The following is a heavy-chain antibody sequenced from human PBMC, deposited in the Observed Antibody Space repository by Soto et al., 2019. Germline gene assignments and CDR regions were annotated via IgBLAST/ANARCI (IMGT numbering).Heavy chain of an antibody. J-gene: IGHJ6*02. CDR1: GYSFTSYW. CDR2: IYPGDSDT. D-gene: IGHD6-13*01. Sequence: PGESLKISCQGSGYSFTSYWIGWVRQMPGKGLEWMGIIYPGDSDTRYSPSFQGQVTISADKSISTAYLQWSSLKASDTAIYYCAITPIAAAGPTVYGMDVWGQGTTVTVSS. V-gene: IGHV5-51*01. CDR3: AITPIAAAGPTVYGMDV.